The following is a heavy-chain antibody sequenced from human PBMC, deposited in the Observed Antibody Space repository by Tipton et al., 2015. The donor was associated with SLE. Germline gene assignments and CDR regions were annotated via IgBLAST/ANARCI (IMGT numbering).Heavy chain of an antibody. Sequence: LRLSCTVSGGSMTTGSYFWTWIRQPAVKGPEYIGRLYSTGDINYNPGLKGRVTILADTSKDQFSLKLSSVTAADTAMYYCTRYSYFAAAFDIWGQGTLVTVSS. CDR1: GGSMTTGSYF. D-gene: IGHD5-18*01. CDR3: TRYSYFAAAFDI. J-gene: IGHJ3*02. CDR2: LYSTGDI. V-gene: IGHV4-61*02.